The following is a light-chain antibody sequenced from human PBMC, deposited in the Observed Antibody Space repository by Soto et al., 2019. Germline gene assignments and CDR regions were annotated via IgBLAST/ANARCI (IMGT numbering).Light chain of an antibody. J-gene: IGKJ1*01. CDR2: GVF. CDR3: QQGDIWPWT. Sequence: EMVMTQSPATLSVSPGERASLSCRASQTVGRNYLAWYQQKPGQAPRLLISGVFVRATGIPGRFSGSGSGTEFTLTISSLQSEDFATYYCQQGDIWPWTFGQGTKVDIK. CDR1: QTVGRN. V-gene: IGKV3D-15*01.